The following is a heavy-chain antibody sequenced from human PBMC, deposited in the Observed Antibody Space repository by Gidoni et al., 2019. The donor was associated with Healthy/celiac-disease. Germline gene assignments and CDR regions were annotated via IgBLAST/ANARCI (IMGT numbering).Heavy chain of an antibody. CDR3: ARHYPPDPSFDY. CDR1: GGSISSSSYY. D-gene: IGHD1-26*01. Sequence: QLQLQESGPGLVKPSETLSLTCTVSGGSISSSSYYWGWIRQPPGKGLEWIGSIYYSGSTYYNPSLKSRVTISVDTSKNQFSLKLSSVTAADTAVYYCARHYPPDPSFDYWGQGTLVTVSS. J-gene: IGHJ4*02. V-gene: IGHV4-39*01. CDR2: IYYSGST.